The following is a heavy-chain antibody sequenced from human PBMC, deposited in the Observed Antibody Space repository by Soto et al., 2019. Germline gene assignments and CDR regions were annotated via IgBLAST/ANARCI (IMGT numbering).Heavy chain of an antibody. J-gene: IGHJ4*02. CDR1: GFTFSSYG. V-gene: IGHV3-33*01. CDR2: IWYDGSNK. CDR3: ARAGQWLVGIFDY. D-gene: IGHD6-19*01. Sequence: QVQLVESGGGVVQPGRSLRLSCAASGFTFSSYGMHWVRQAPGKGLEWVAVIWYDGSNKYYADSVKGRFTISRDNSKNTLYLQMNSLRAEDTAVYYCARAGQWLVGIFDYWGQGTLVTVSS.